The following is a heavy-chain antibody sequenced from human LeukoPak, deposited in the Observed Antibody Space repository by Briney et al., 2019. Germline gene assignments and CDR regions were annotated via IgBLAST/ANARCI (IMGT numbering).Heavy chain of an antibody. CDR3: ARTETYGSGSYYAY. J-gene: IGHJ4*02. Sequence: ASVKVSCKASGYTFISYGISWVRQAPGQGLEWMGWISTYNGNTNYAQKLQGRVTMTTDTSTSTAYMELRSLRSDDTAVYYCARTETYGSGSYYAYWGQGTLVTVSS. CDR2: ISTYNGNT. D-gene: IGHD3-10*01. CDR1: GYTFISYG. V-gene: IGHV1-18*01.